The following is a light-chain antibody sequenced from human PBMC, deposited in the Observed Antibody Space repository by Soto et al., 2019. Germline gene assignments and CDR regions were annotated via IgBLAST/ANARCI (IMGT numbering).Light chain of an antibody. CDR2: KAS. V-gene: IGKV1-5*03. CDR1: QNVNNC. J-gene: IGKJ1*01. CDR3: QQYNSYWT. Sequence: DMQMTQSPSTLSASVGDRVTITCRASQNVNNCLAWYQQKPGKAPKLLIHKASNLESGFPSRFSGSGSGTVFSLTNSSLQPDDFATYYCQQYNSYWTFGQGTKVEIK.